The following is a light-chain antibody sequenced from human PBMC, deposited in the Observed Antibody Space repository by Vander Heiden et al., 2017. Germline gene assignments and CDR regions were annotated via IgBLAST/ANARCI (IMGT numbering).Light chain of an antibody. Sequence: DIVMTQSPLSLPVTPGEPASISCRSSQSLLHSNGYNYLDWYLQKPGQSPQLLIYLGSNRASGVPDRFSDSGSGTDFTLKISRVEAEDVGVYYCMQALQTPFTFGGGTKVEIK. CDR3: MQALQTPFT. CDR1: QSLLHSNGYNY. CDR2: LGS. J-gene: IGKJ4*01. V-gene: IGKV2-28*01.